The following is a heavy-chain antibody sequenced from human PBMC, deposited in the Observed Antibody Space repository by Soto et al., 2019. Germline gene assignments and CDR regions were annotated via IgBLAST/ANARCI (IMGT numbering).Heavy chain of an antibody. V-gene: IGHV3-23*01. D-gene: IGHD3-22*01. CDR1: GFTFSSYA. Sequence: PGGSLILSCAASGFTFSSYAMSWVRQAPGKGLEWVSAISGSGGSTYYADSVKGRFTISRDNSKNTLYLQMNSLRAENTAVYYWELARYYYDSSGLPAPDYWGQGTLVNVSS. CDR3: ELARYYYDSSGLPAPDY. J-gene: IGHJ4*02. CDR2: ISGSGGST.